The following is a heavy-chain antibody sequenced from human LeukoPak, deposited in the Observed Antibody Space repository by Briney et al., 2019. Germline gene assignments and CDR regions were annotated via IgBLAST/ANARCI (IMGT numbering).Heavy chain of an antibody. CDR1: GGSFSGYY. Sequence: SETLSLTCAVYGGSFSGYYWSWIRQPPGKGLEWIGGINHSGSTNYNPSLKSRVTISVDTSKNQFSLKLSSVTAADTAVYYCASPYCSGGSCYFGYWGQGTLVTVSS. V-gene: IGHV4-34*01. CDR2: INHSGST. D-gene: IGHD2-15*01. CDR3: ASPYCSGGSCYFGY. J-gene: IGHJ4*02.